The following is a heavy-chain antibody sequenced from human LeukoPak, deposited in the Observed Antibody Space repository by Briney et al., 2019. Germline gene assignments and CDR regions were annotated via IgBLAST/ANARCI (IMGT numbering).Heavy chain of an antibody. CDR3: ASGVSTGRSIADYHGD. J-gene: IGHJ4*02. Sequence: GGSLRLSCGASVFPFSSYWRHWVPQARGRGVVWVSRINLEGRSANYPDSVRGRFTISRETAKNTLFQQINSRRAEDTAVYYCASGVSTGRSIADYHGDWGEGTLVTASS. D-gene: IGHD4-11*01. CDR1: VFPFSSYW. V-gene: IGHV3-74*01. CDR2: INLEGRSA.